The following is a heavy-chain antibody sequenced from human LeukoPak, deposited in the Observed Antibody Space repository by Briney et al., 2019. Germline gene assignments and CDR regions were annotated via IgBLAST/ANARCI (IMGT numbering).Heavy chain of an antibody. CDR1: GDSINNYY. J-gene: IGHJ2*01. D-gene: IGHD1-26*01. CDR3: ARSQWELLQHWYFDL. CDR2: IYYSGTT. Sequence: PSETLSLTCTVSGDSINNYYWSWIRQPPGKGLEWIGYIYYSGTTNYNPSLKSRVSISVDTSKKQFSLKLSSVTAADTAVYYCARSQWELLQHWYFDLWGRGTLVTVSS. V-gene: IGHV4-59*01.